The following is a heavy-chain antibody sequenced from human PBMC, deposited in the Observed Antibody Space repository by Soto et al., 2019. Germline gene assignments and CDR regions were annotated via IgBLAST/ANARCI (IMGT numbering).Heavy chain of an antibody. J-gene: IGHJ4*02. D-gene: IGHD2-21*02. CDR3: VKDHCGGDCYSNPYFDY. Sequence: PGGSLRLSCAASGFTFSTYGIHWVRQAPGKGLEWLAVIWYDGSKKYYADSVQGRFTISRDNSKNTGYLQMNSLRAEDTAVYYCVKDHCGGDCYSNPYFDYWGQGTRVTVSS. CDR1: GFTFSTYG. V-gene: IGHV3-33*06. CDR2: IWYDGSKK.